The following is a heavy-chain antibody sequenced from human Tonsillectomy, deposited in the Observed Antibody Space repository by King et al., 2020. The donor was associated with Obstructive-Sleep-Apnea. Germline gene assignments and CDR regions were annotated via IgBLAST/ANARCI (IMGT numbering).Heavy chain of an antibody. Sequence: VQLVESGAEVKKPGASLKVSCKASGYTFTGYYIHWVRQAPGQGLEWMGWINPNSGGTGYAQKFQGRVTMTRDTSISTASMKMTRLTSDDTAVYYCAGGSRFDYDILTGYLNYWGQGTLVTVSS. CDR2: INPNSGGT. CDR1: GYTFTGYY. V-gene: IGHV1-2*02. D-gene: IGHD3-9*01. CDR3: AGGSRFDYDILTGYLNY. J-gene: IGHJ4*02.